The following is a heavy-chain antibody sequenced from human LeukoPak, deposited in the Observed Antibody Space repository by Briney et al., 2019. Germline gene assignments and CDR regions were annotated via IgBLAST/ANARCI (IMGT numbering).Heavy chain of an antibody. V-gene: IGHV3-23*01. CDR2: ISGSGGST. CDR3: AKEKIITIFGVEPNFDY. Sequence: ERSLRLSCAASGFTFSSYAMSWVRQAPGKGLEWVSAISGSGGSTYYADSVKGRFTISRDNSKNTLYLQMNSLRAEDTAVYYCAKEKIITIFGVEPNFDYWGQGTLVTVSS. CDR1: GFTFSSYA. D-gene: IGHD3-3*01. J-gene: IGHJ4*02.